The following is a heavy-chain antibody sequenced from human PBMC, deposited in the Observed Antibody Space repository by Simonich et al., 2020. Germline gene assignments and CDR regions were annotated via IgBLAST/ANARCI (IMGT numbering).Heavy chain of an antibody. V-gene: IGHV1-2*02. CDR2: INPNSGGT. CDR3: ARDPVVPAAIRNAFDI. J-gene: IGHJ3*02. D-gene: IGHD2-2*01. CDR1: GYTFTGYY. Sequence: QVQLVQSGAEVKKPGASVKVSCKASGYTFTGYYMHWVRQAPGKGLEWIGWINPNSGGTNYAQKLQGRVTMTRDTSISTAYMELSRLRSDDTAVYYCARDPVVPAAIRNAFDIWGQGTMVTVSS.